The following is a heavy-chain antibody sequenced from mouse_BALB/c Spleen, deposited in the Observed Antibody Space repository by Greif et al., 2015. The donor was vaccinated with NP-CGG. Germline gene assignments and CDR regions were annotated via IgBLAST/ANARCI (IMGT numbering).Heavy chain of an antibody. J-gene: IGHJ3*01. Sequence: VQGVESGPELAKPGASVKISCKASGYAFSSSWMNWVKQRPGQGLEWIGRIYPGDGDTNYNGKFKGKATLTADKSSSTAYMQLSSLTSVDSAVYFCARSGLEFACWGQGTLVTVSA. CDR2: IYPGDGDT. CDR3: ARSGLEFAC. V-gene: IGHV1-82*01. CDR1: GYAFSSSW. D-gene: IGHD2-4*01.